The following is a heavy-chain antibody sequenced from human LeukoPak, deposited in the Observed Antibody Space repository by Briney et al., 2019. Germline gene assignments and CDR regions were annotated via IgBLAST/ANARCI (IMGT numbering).Heavy chain of an antibody. J-gene: IGHJ4*02. Sequence: GGSLRLSCEASGFTVSTNPMSWVRQAPGKGPEWVSFIHSDGRTYHADSVKGRFTISRDNSKSMLYLQMNSLRVEDTAVFYCARVGDGYKENNWGQGTLVTVSS. D-gene: IGHD5-24*01. V-gene: IGHV3-66*01. CDR2: IHSDGRT. CDR1: GFTVSTNP. CDR3: ARVGDGYKENN.